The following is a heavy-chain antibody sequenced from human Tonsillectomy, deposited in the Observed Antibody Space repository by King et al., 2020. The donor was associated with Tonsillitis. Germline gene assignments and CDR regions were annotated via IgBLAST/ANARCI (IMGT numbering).Heavy chain of an antibody. CDR3: ARVASIIAANDDAFDI. Sequence: VQLVESGGGLVQPGGSLRLSCAASGFTFSSYWMSWVRQAPGKGLEWVANIKQDGSEKYYGDSVKGRFTISRNNAKSSLYLQMNSLRAEDTAVYYCARVASIIAANDDAFDIWGQGTMVTVSS. CDR2: IKQDGSEK. CDR1: GFTFSSYW. J-gene: IGHJ3*02. D-gene: IGHD6-25*01. V-gene: IGHV3-7*01.